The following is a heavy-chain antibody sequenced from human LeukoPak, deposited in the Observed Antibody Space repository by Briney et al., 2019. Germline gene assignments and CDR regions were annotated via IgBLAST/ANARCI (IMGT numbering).Heavy chain of an antibody. J-gene: IGHJ4*02. V-gene: IGHV3-23*01. D-gene: IGHD1-7*01. CDR3: AKDRINWNYGNYFDY. CDR1: GFTFSSCV. CDR2: VSGSGGST. Sequence: PGGSLRLSCAASGFTFSSCVMTWVRQAPGKGLEWVSAVSGSGGSTYYADSVKGRYTISRDNSKDTLYLQMNSLRAEDTAVYYCAKDRINWNYGNYFDYWGQGTLVTVAS.